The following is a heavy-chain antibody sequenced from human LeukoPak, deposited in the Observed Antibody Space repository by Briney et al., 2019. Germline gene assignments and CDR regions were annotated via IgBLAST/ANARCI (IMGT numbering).Heavy chain of an antibody. CDR3: ARNIRTGLRFLEWLNWFDP. CDR1: GFTFSSYW. J-gene: IGHJ5*02. D-gene: IGHD3-3*01. CDR2: IKKDGSDK. V-gene: IGHV3-7*02. Sequence: GGSLRLSCAASGFTFSSYWMSWVRQAPGKGLEWGAKIKKDGSDKYYVDSGKGRFTISRENDKNTLYLQMNSLRAEDTAVYYCARNIRTGLRFLEWLNWFDPWGQGTLVTVSS.